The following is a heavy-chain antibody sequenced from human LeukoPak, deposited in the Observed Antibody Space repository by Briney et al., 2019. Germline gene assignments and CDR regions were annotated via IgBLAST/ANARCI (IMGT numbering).Heavy chain of an antibody. CDR2: ISGYNGKT. J-gene: IGHJ5*02. CDR1: GYTFNTYG. Sequence: PLASVKVSCKASGYTFNTYGITWVRQAPGQGLEWMGWISGYNGKTKYAQKLQDRVTMTTDTSTTTAYMELRSLRFDDMAVYYCARAGAVVDNWFDPWGQGTLVTVSS. D-gene: IGHD2-15*01. V-gene: IGHV1-18*03. CDR3: ARAGAVVDNWFDP.